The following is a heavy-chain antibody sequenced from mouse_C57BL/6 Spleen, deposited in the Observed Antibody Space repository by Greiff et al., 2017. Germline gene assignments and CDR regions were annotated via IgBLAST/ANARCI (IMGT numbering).Heavy chain of an antibody. Sequence: EVQRVESGGGLVQPGGSLSLSCAASGFTFTDYYMSWVRQPPGKALEWLGFIRNNANGYSTEYSASVKGRFTISRDNSQSILYLQMQALRAEDSATYYCARYDGSRGYFDVWGTGTTVTVSS. CDR1: GFTFTDYY. J-gene: IGHJ1*03. CDR3: ARYDGSRGYFDV. V-gene: IGHV7-3*01. D-gene: IGHD1-1*01. CDR2: IRNNANGYST.